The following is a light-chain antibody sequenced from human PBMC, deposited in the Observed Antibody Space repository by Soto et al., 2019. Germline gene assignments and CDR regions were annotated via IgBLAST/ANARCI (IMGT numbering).Light chain of an antibody. V-gene: IGKV1-5*03. CDR2: KAS. J-gene: IGKJ1*01. CDR3: QQYNDNWT. Sequence: DIQMTQSPSTLSASVGDRDTITCRASQSISSWLAWYQQKPGKAPKLLIYKASTLQSGVPSRFSGSGSGTKFTLAISSLQPDDSATYYCQQYNDNWTFGQGTKV. CDR1: QSISSW.